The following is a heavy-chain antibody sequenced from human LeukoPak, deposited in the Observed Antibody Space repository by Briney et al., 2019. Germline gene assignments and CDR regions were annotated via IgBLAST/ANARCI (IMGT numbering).Heavy chain of an antibody. Sequence: GGSLRLSCAASGFTFSSYSMNWVRQAPGKGLGWVSSISSSSSYIYYADSVKGRFTISRDNAKNSLYLQMNSLRAEDTAVYYCARDPPRGSEDAFDIWGQGTMVTVSS. CDR2: ISSSSSYI. V-gene: IGHV3-21*01. CDR3: ARDPPRGSEDAFDI. D-gene: IGHD3-10*01. J-gene: IGHJ3*02. CDR1: GFTFSSYS.